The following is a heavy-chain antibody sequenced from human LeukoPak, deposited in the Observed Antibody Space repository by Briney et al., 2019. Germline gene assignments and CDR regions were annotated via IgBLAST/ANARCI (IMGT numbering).Heavy chain of an antibody. V-gene: IGHV4-39*07. CDR1: GASISSSSYY. D-gene: IGHD3-10*01. CDR2: IYHSGST. Sequence: SETLSLTCTVSGASISSSSYYWGWIRQPPGKGLEWIGSIYHSGSTNYNPSLKSRVTISVDTSKNQFSLKLSSVTAADTAVYYCARRFGEGYGSGTYYYYYYYYMDVWGKGTTVTVSS. CDR3: ARRFGEGYGSGTYYYYYYYYMDV. J-gene: IGHJ6*03.